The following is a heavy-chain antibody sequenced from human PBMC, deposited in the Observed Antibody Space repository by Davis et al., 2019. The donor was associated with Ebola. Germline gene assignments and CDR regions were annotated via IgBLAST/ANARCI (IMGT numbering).Heavy chain of an antibody. CDR3: ARSKYYDFWSGYPPFDY. V-gene: IGHV1-3*01. CDR1: GYTFTSYY. D-gene: IGHD3-3*01. Sequence: AASVKVSCKASGYTFTSYYMHWVRQAPGQRLEWMGWINAGNGNTKYSQKFQGRVTITRDTSASTAYMELSSLRSEDTAVYYCARSKYYDFWSGYPPFDYWGQGTLVTVSS. CDR2: INAGNGNT. J-gene: IGHJ4*02.